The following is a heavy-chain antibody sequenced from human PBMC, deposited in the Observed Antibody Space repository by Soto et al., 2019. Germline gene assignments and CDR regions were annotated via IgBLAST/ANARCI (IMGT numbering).Heavy chain of an antibody. V-gene: IGHV3-15*07. Sequence: GGSLRLSCAASGFTFSNAWMNWVRQAPGKGLEWVGRIRSKTDGGTADYAGPVQGRFTISRDDSKNTLYLQINSLKSEDTAVYFCARHPGGGSWFVTWGQGTLVTVSS. CDR2: IRSKTDGGTA. J-gene: IGHJ5*02. D-gene: IGHD3-16*01. CDR3: ARHPGGGSWFVT. CDR1: GFTFSNAW.